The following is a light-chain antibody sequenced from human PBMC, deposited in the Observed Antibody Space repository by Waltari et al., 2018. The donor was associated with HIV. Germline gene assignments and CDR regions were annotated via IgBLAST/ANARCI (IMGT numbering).Light chain of an antibody. J-gene: IGKJ4*01. V-gene: IGKV1-33*01. CDR3: QQYDNLPPP. CDR2: DAS. Sequence: DIQMTQSPSSLSASVGDRVTITCQASQDIRHSLNWYQKTPGKTPKLLIYDASKLETGVPSRFSGSGSGTDFTFTISSLQSEDMATYYCQQYDNLPPPFCGGTKVEIK. CDR1: QDIRHS.